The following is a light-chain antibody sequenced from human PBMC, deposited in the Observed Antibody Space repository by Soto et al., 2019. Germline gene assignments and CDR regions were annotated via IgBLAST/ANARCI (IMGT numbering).Light chain of an antibody. CDR2: DAS. CDR3: QQYKSYPWT. Sequence: DTQMTQSPSSLSASVGDRVTISCQASQNIGNFLSWYQQRPGKAPKLLIYDASNLETGVPSRFSGSGSGTDFTFTISGLQSEDVATYYCQQYKSYPWTFGQGTKVEIK. V-gene: IGKV1-33*01. J-gene: IGKJ1*01. CDR1: QNIGNF.